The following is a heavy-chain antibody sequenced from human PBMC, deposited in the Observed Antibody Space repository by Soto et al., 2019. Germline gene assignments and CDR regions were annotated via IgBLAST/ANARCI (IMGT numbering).Heavy chain of an antibody. CDR1: GGSISSSRYY. D-gene: IGHD2-8*01. V-gene: IGHV4-39*01. J-gene: IGHJ4*02. Sequence: QLQLQESGPGLVKPSETLSLTCTVSGGSISSSRYYWGWIRQPPGKGLEWIGSIFYSGSTYYNPSLKSRVTISVDSSKNQFSLKLSSVTAADTAVYYCPRLNGYYDYWGQGTLVTVSS. CDR3: PRLNGYYDY. CDR2: IFYSGST.